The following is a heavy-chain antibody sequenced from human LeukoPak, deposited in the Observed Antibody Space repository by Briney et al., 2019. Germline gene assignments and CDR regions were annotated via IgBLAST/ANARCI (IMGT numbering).Heavy chain of an antibody. Sequence: SETLSLTCIVSGASFSTGDYYWNWLRQHPGKGLEWIGYIYNSGSTYYNPSLKSRVTISVDTSKNHFSLRLTSVTAADSAVYYCARGAPPDSWGQGTLVTVSS. V-gene: IGHV4-31*03. CDR3: ARGAPPDS. CDR2: IYNSGST. J-gene: IGHJ4*02. CDR1: GASFSTGDYY.